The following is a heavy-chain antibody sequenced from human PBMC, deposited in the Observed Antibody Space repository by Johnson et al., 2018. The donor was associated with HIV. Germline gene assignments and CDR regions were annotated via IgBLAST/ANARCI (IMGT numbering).Heavy chain of an antibody. V-gene: IGHV3-30*03. D-gene: IGHD5-18*01. J-gene: IGHJ3*02. CDR2: ISGDGSNK. CDR1: GFIFSSYG. Sequence: QVQLVESGGGVVQPGRSLRLSCAASGFIFSSYGIHWVRQGPGKGLEWVALISGDGSNKYYADSVKGRFTISRDNSKNTLYLQMNSLRAEDTAVYYCARGPRGYSYGYPDAFDIWGQGTMVTVSS. CDR3: ARGPRGYSYGYPDAFDI.